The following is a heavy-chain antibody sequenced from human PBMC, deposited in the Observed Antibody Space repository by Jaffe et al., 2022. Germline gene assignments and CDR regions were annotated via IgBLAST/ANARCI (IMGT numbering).Heavy chain of an antibody. D-gene: IGHD5-12*01. J-gene: IGHJ6*03. CDR1: GFTFSSYS. CDR2: ISSSSSYI. V-gene: IGHV3-21*01. CDR3: ASGYSGYDYYYYYYYYMDV. Sequence: EVQLVESGGGLVKPGGSLRLSCAASGFTFSSYSMNWVRQAPGKGLEWVSSISSSSSYIYYADSVKGRFTISRDNAKNSLYLQMNSLRAEDTAVYYCASGYSGYDYYYYYYYYMDVWGKGTTVTVSS.